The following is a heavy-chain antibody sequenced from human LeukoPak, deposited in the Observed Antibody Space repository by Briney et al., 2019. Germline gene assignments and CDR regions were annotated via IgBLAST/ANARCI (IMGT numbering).Heavy chain of an antibody. CDR3: AKVYYDILTGYYSDAFDI. J-gene: IGHJ3*02. V-gene: IGHV3-23*01. CDR2: ISGSGGST. CDR1: GFTFSSYA. Sequence: GGSLRLSCAASGFTFSSYAMSWVRQAPGKGLEWVSAISGSGGSTCYADSVKGRFTISRDNSKNTLYLQMNSLRAEDTAVYYCAKVYYDILTGYYSDAFDIWGQGTMVTVSS. D-gene: IGHD3-9*01.